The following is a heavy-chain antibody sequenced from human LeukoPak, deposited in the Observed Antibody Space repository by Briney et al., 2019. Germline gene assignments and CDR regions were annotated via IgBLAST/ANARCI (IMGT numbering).Heavy chain of an antibody. V-gene: IGHV4-34*01. J-gene: IGHJ6*03. D-gene: IGHD3-3*01. CDR3: ARGRLPDFGVVIAPYYYYYYYMDV. CDR2: INHSGST. Sequence: PSETLSLTCAVYGGSFSGYYWSWIRQPPGKGLEWIGEINHSGSTNYNPSLKSRVTISVDTSKNQFSLKLSSVTAADTAVYYCARGRLPDFGVVIAPYYYYYYYMDVGGKGTTVTVSS. CDR1: GGSFSGYY.